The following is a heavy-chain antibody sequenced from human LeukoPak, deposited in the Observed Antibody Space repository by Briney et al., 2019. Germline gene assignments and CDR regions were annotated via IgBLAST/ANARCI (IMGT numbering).Heavy chain of an antibody. Sequence: SETLSLTCTVSDNSISSGDYWGWIRQPPGKGLEWIGSISHSGSTYYSPSLRSRITVSVDTSKNQFSLILTSVTAADTAIYYCARGRVGGSYFSYFDYWGQGTLVTVSS. V-gene: IGHV4-38-2*02. D-gene: IGHD3-10*01. CDR3: ARGRVGGSYFSYFDY. J-gene: IGHJ4*02. CDR2: ISHSGST. CDR1: DNSISSGDY.